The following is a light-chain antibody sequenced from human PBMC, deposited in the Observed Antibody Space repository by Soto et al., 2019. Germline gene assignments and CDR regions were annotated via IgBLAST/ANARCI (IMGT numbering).Light chain of an antibody. V-gene: IGLV7-43*01. J-gene: IGLJ3*02. CDR3: LLYDGGAWV. Sequence: QTVVTQEPSLTVSPGGTVTFTCASNTGAVTSDYHPNWVQQKPGQTPMSLIYSTASKHSWTPARFSGSLLGDKAALTLSGVGPEDEADYYCLLYDGGAWVFGGGTKLTVL. CDR2: STA. CDR1: TGAVTSDYH.